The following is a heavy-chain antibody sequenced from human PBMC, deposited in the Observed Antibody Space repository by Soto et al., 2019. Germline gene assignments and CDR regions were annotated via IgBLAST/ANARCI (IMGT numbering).Heavy chain of an antibody. CDR2: INSDGSST. CDR1: GFTFSSYW. CDR3: AIGAAMGNYYYYYGMDV. D-gene: IGHD5-18*01. Sequence: GGSLRLSCAASGFTFSSYWMHWVRQAPGKGLVWVSRINSDGSSTSYADSVKGRFTISRDNAKNTLYLQMNSLRAEDTDAYYCAIGAAMGNYYYYYGMDVWGQGTTVTVSS. V-gene: IGHV3-74*01. J-gene: IGHJ6*02.